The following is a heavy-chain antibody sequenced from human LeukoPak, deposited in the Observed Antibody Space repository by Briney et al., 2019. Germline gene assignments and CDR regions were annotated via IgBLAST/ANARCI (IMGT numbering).Heavy chain of an antibody. CDR3: ARDAAARFVSVCSYNWFDP. J-gene: IGHJ5*02. D-gene: IGHD6-6*01. Sequence: LAGGSLRLSCAASGFTFSSYWMSWVRQAPGKGLEWVANVKQDGSEKYYVDSVKGRFTISRDNAKNSLYLQMNSLRAEDTAVYYCARDAAARFVSVCSYNWFDPWGQGTLVTVSS. CDR1: GFTFSSYW. V-gene: IGHV3-7*01. CDR2: VKQDGSEK.